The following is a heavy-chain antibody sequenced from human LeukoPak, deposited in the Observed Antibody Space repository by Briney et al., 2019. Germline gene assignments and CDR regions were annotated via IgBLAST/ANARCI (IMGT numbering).Heavy chain of an antibody. CDR2: INHSGST. D-gene: IGHD5-18*01. V-gene: IGHV4-34*01. CDR3: ARIRTRYSYGYWFDP. J-gene: IGHJ5*02. Sequence: PGGSLRLSCAASGFTFSNYWMTWVRQPPGKGLEWIGEINHSGSTNYNPSLQSRVTISVDTSKNQFSLKLSSMTAADTAVYYCARIRTRYSYGYWFDPWGQGTLVTVSS. CDR1: GFTFSNYW.